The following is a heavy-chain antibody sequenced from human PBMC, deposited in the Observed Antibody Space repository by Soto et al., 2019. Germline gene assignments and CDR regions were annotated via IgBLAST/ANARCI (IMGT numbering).Heavy chain of an antibody. J-gene: IGHJ6*02. Sequence: PGESLKISCKASGYSFTTYWIAWVRQMPGKGLEWMGIINPGDSDIRYSPSFQGQVTISADNSISTAYLQWSSLKASDTAMYYCAIHEQFYYYYYGMDVWGQGTAVTVSS. CDR1: GYSFTTYW. V-gene: IGHV5-51*01. CDR2: INPGDSDI. CDR3: AIHEQFYYYYYGMDV. D-gene: IGHD4-4*01.